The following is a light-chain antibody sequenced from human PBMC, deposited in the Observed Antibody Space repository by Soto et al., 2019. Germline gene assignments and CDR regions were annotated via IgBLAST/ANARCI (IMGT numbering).Light chain of an antibody. CDR1: QGVGNG. CDR3: LQFNVNHFT. Sequence: DIQMTQSPSSLSASVGDRVAITCRASQGVGNGLSWFQQRPGKAPKRLIYAASILQDGVPSRFSGSGSGTEFTLKISSLQPEDFGTYYCLQFNVNHFTFGQGTRVEIK. CDR2: AAS. V-gene: IGKV1-17*01. J-gene: IGKJ1*01.